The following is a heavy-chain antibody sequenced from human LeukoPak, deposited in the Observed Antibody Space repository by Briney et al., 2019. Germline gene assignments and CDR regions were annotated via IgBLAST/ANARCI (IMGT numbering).Heavy chain of an antibody. CDR3: ASAIAAAGNAHY. D-gene: IGHD6-13*01. CDR1: GFTFSSYT. Sequence: GGSLRLSCAASGFTFSSYTMNWVRQAPGKGLEWVSSITSSSSYIYYADSVKGRFTISRDNSKNTLYLQMNSLRAEDTAVYYCASAIAAAGNAHYWGQGTLVTVSS. J-gene: IGHJ4*02. CDR2: ITSSSSYI. V-gene: IGHV3-21*01.